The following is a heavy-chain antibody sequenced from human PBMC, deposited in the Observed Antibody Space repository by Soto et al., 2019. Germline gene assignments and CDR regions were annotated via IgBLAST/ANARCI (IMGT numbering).Heavy chain of an antibody. Sequence: EVQLLESGGALVQPGGSLRLSCAASGFAFSNDPMSWVRQAPGKGLEWVSGITVSGASTYYADSVKGRFTISRDNYKNILYLEMNSLRAEDTAVYYCAKEGSTLIVGNWFDTWGQGALVTVSS. V-gene: IGHV3-23*01. CDR3: AKEGSTLIVGNWFDT. CDR1: GFAFSNDP. D-gene: IGHD3-22*01. CDR2: ITVSGAST. J-gene: IGHJ5*02.